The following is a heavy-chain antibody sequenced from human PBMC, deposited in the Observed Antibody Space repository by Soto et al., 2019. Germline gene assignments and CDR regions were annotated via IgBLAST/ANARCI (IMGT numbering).Heavy chain of an antibody. Sequence: SVKVSCKASGGTFSSYAISWVRQAPGQGLEWMGGIIPIFGTANYAQKFQGRVTITADESTSTAYMELSSLRSEDTAVYYCARGTMGALEAIVVVPAAMSGGWFDPWGQGTLVTVSS. CDR1: GGTFSSYA. CDR3: ARGTMGALEAIVVVPAAMSGGWFDP. D-gene: IGHD2-2*01. CDR2: IIPIFGTA. V-gene: IGHV1-69*13. J-gene: IGHJ5*02.